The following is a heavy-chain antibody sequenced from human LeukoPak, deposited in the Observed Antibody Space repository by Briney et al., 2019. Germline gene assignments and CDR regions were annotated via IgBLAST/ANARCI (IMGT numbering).Heavy chain of an antibody. Sequence: PGGSLRLSCAASGFTFSSHAMSWVRQAPGKGLEWVSAISGSGGSTYYADSVKGRFTISRDNSKNTLYLQMNSQRAEDTAVYYCAKVVPAAMNGYFDYWGQGTLVTVSS. CDR1: GFTFSSHA. J-gene: IGHJ4*02. V-gene: IGHV3-23*01. D-gene: IGHD2-2*01. CDR3: AKVVPAAMNGYFDY. CDR2: ISGSGGST.